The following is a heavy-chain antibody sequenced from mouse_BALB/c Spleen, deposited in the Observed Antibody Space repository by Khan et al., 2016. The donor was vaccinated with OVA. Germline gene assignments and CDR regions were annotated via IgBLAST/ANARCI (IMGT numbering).Heavy chain of an antibody. CDR1: GFSLTTYG. Sequence: VKLEESGPGLVQPSQSLSITCTVSGFSLTTYGVHWVRQSPGKGLEWLGVIWRGGSTDYNAAFISRLSISKDNSKSQVFFKMNSLQANDTAIYYCARNYDYDEGLAYWGQGTLVTVSA. J-gene: IGHJ3*01. V-gene: IGHV2-2*02. D-gene: IGHD2-4*01. CDR3: ARNYDYDEGLAY. CDR2: IWRGGST.